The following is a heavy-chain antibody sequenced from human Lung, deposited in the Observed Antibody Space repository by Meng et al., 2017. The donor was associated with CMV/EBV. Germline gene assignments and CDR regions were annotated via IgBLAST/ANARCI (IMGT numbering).Heavy chain of an antibody. J-gene: IGHJ4*02. D-gene: IGHD6-19*01. CDR1: GGSISISTW. V-gene: IGHV4-4*02. CDR2: IYHSGGT. CDR3: ARDPYATGWAG. Sequence: QPPAAAPVLVTPSGTPSLLCAGSGGSISISTWWSWVRQPPGKGLEWIGEIYHSGGTNYNPSLRGRVTISLDKSKNQFSLTLRSVTAADTAVYYCARDPYATGWAGWGQGTLVTVSS.